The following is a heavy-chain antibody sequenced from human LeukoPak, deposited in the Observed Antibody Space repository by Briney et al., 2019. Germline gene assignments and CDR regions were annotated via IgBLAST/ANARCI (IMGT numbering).Heavy chain of an antibody. CDR2: ISAYNGNT. V-gene: IGHV1-18*01. Sequence: ASVKVSCKASGYTFTSYGISWVRQAPGQGLEWMGWISAYNGNTNYAQKPQGRVTMTTDTSTSTAYMELRSLRSDDTAVYYCARVLFLIVVVPAEVDPWGQGTLVTVSS. D-gene: IGHD2-2*01. J-gene: IGHJ5*02. CDR3: ARVLFLIVVVPAEVDP. CDR1: GYTFTSYG.